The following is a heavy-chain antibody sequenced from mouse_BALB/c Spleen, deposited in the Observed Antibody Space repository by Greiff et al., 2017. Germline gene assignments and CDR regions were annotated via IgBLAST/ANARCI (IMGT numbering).Heavy chain of an antibody. D-gene: IGHD2-10*02. CDR2: IWTGGGT. Sequence: VKLVESGPGLVAPSQSLSITCTVSGFSLTSYDISWIRQPPGKGLEWLGVIWTGGGTNYNSAFMSRLSVSKDNSKSQVFLKMNSLQTDDTAIYYCVRDRGYGNRFAYWGQGTLVTVSA. V-gene: IGHV2-9-2*01. J-gene: IGHJ3*01. CDR1: GFSLTSYD. CDR3: VRDRGYGNRFAY.